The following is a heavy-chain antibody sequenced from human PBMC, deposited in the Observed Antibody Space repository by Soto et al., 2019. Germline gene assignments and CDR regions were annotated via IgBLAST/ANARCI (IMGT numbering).Heavy chain of an antibody. J-gene: IGHJ5*02. CDR2: ISSSSSNI. V-gene: IGHV3-21*04. Sequence: GGSLRLSFAASGFTFSSYSMNWVRQAPGKGLEWVSSISSSSSNIYYADSVKGRFTISRDNAKNSLYLQMNSLRAEDTAVYYCANCPTLYAPTYNWFDPWGQGTLVTVSS. CDR1: GFTFSSYS. CDR3: ANCPTLYAPTYNWFDP. D-gene: IGHD2-8*01.